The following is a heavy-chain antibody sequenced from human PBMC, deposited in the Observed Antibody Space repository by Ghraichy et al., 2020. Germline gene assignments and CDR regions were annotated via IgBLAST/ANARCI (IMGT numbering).Heavy chain of an antibody. CDR1: GGSISSYY. V-gene: IGHV4-59*08. Sequence: SQTLSLTCTVSGGSISSYYWSWIRQPPGKGLEWIGYIYYSGSTNYNPSLKSRVTISVDTSNNQFSLKLSSVTAADTAVYYCARRPGDTASAWFDPWGQGTLVIVSS. CDR3: ARRPGDTASAWFDP. J-gene: IGHJ5*02. CDR2: IYYSGST. D-gene: IGHD7-27*01.